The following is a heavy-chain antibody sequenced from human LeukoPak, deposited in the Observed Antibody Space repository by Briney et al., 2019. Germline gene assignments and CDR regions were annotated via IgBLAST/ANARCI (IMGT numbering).Heavy chain of an antibody. CDR3: ARAYSSSWYWFDP. V-gene: IGHV1-8*01. CDR2: MNPNSGNT. J-gene: IGHJ5*02. D-gene: IGHD6-13*01. Sequence: ASVKVSCKASGYTFTSYDINWVRQATGQGLEWMGWMNPNSGNTGYAQKFQGRVTMTRNTSISTAYMELSSLRSEDTAVYYCARAYSSSWYWFDPWGQGTLATVSS. CDR1: GYTFTSYD.